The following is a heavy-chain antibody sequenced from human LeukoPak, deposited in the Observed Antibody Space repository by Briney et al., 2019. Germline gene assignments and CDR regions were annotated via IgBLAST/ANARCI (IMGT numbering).Heavy chain of an antibody. Sequence: PGGSLRLSSAGSEFTFSSYAMNWVRQAPGKGLEWGSAISGSGGSTYYADSVKGRFTISRDNSKNTLYLQMNSLRAEDTAVYYCAKDSYYGSGSYYNLAWFDPWGQGTLVTVSS. CDR2: ISGSGGST. J-gene: IGHJ5*02. D-gene: IGHD3-10*01. V-gene: IGHV3-23*01. CDR3: AKDSYYGSGSYYNLAWFDP. CDR1: EFTFSSYA.